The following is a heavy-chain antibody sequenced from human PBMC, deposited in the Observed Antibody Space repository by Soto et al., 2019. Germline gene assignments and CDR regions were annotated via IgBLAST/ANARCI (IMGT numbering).Heavy chain of an antibody. D-gene: IGHD3-16*01. V-gene: IGHV4-59*01. Sequence: KPSETLSLTCTVSGGSISSYYWSWIRQPPGKGLEWIGYIHYSGNTNYNPSLKSRVTISVDTSKNQFSLKLRSVTAADTAVYYCARGRGGYYYYGLDVWGRGTTVTVSS. CDR1: GGSISSYY. CDR2: IHYSGNT. CDR3: ARGRGGYYYYGLDV. J-gene: IGHJ6*02.